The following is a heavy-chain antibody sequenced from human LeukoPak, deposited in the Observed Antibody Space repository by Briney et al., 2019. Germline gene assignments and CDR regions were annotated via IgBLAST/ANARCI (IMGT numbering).Heavy chain of an antibody. CDR3: AKERNLEIAVAGTIFDY. D-gene: IGHD6-19*01. V-gene: IGHV3-66*01. CDR2: IYSGGDT. Sequence: PGGSLRLSCAASGFTVRSSYMSWVRKAPGKGLEWVSVIYSGGDTYYADSVKGRFTISRDNSKNMIYLEMTSLKAEDTAVYYCAKERNLEIAVAGTIFDYWGQGTLVTVSS. CDR1: GFTVRSSY. J-gene: IGHJ4*02.